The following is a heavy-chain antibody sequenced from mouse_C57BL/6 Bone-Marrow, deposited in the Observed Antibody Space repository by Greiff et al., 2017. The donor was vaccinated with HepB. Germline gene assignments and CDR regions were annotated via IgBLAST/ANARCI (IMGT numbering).Heavy chain of an antibody. CDR1: GYTFTSYG. Sequence: LVESGAELARPGASVKLSCKASGYTFTSYGISWVKQRTGQGLEWIGEIYPRSGNTYYNEKFKGKATLTADKSSSTAYMELRSLTSEDSAVYFCARPTLYYDYDWAYWGQGTLVTVSA. D-gene: IGHD2-4*01. CDR3: ARPTLYYDYDWAY. J-gene: IGHJ3*01. V-gene: IGHV1-81*01. CDR2: IYPRSGNT.